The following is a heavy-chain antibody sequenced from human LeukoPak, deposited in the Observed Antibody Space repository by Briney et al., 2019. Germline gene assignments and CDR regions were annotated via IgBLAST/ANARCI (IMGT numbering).Heavy chain of an antibody. V-gene: IGHV3-23*01. CDR2: ISGSGGST. Sequence: GGSLRLSCAASGFTFSSYGMSWVRQAPGKGLEWVSAISGSGGSTYYADSVKGRCTISRDNSKNTLYLQMNSLRVEHTAVYYCARGLFLSGYLDAFDIWGQGTVVTVSS. D-gene: IGHD3-22*01. CDR3: ARGLFLSGYLDAFDI. CDR1: GFTFSSYG. J-gene: IGHJ3*02.